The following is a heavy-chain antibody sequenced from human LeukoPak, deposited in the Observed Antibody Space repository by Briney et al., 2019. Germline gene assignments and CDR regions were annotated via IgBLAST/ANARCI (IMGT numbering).Heavy chain of an antibody. CDR2: ISGSGGST. D-gene: IGHD5-18*01. V-gene: IGHV3-23*01. CDR3: AKERGYRGPHDY. Sequence: GGSLRLSCAASGFTFSRYTMSWVRQAPGKGLEWVSVISGSGGSTDYADSVKGRFTISRDNSKDTLYLQMNSLRVEDTAIYYCAKERGYRGPHDYWGQGILVTVSS. J-gene: IGHJ4*02. CDR1: GFTFSRYT.